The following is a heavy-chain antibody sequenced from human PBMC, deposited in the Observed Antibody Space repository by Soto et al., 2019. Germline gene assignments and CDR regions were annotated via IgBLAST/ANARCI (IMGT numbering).Heavy chain of an antibody. CDR1: DGSVNTGNYY. J-gene: IGHJ4*02. CDR2: IYYIGTT. D-gene: IGHD3-16*01. CDR3: AREEKQLSRYGGDFDY. Sequence: QVQLQESGPGLVKPSETLSLTCSVSDGSVNTGNYYWSWIRQPPGKGLEWIGHIYYIGTTNYNPSLKSRVTISVDTSKNQFYLKVTSLTAADTAVYFCAREEKQLSRYGGDFDYWGQGILVTVSS. V-gene: IGHV4-61*01.